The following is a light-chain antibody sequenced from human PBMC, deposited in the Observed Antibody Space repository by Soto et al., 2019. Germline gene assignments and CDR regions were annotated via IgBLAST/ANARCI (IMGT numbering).Light chain of an antibody. J-gene: IGKJ4*01. CDR1: QIVSSSY. CDR2: GAS. Sequence: EIVLTQSPGTLSFSPGERATLSCRASQIVSSSYLAWYQQKPGQAPRLLIHGASRRATGIPDRFSGSGSGTDFTLTISRLEPEDFAVYYCQQFDDSLPKLTFGGGTKVEIK. CDR3: QQFDDSLPKLT. V-gene: IGKV3-20*01.